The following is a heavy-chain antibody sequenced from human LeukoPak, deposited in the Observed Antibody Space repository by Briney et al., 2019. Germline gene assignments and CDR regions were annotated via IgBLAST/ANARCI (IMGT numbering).Heavy chain of an antibody. CDR2: INWNGGST. Sequence: GGSLRLSCAASGFTFDDYGMSWVRQAPGKGLEWVSGINWNGGSTGYADSVKGRFTISRDNAKNSLYLQMNSLRTEDTALYHCARGMDHGMDVWGQGTTVTVSS. CDR3: ARGMDHGMDV. D-gene: IGHD2-8*01. CDR1: GFTFDDYG. J-gene: IGHJ6*02. V-gene: IGHV3-20*01.